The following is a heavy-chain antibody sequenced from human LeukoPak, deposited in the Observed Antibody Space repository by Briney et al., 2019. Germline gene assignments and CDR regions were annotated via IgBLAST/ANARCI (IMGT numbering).Heavy chain of an antibody. CDR3: AKAIFGVVITPYYFDY. Sequence: GGSLRLSCAASGFTFSSYAMSWVRQAPGKGLEWVSAISGSGGSTHYADSVKGRFTISRDNSKNTLYLQMNSLRAEDTAVYYCAKAIFGVVITPYYFDYWGQGTLVTVSS. V-gene: IGHV3-23*01. D-gene: IGHD3-3*01. CDR2: ISGSGGST. CDR1: GFTFSSYA. J-gene: IGHJ4*02.